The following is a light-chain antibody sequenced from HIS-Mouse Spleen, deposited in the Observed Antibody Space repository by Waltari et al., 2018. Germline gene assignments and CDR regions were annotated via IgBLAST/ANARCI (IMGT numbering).Light chain of an antibody. J-gene: IGLJ3*02. Sequence: SYELTQPLSVSVALGQTARITCGGNNVGRKKVHWDQQKPGQAPVLVIYRDSNRPSGIPERFSGSNSGNTATLTISRAQAGDEADYYCQVWDSSTWVFGGGTKLTVL. V-gene: IGLV3-9*01. CDR3: QVWDSSTWV. CDR1: NVGRKK. CDR2: RDS.